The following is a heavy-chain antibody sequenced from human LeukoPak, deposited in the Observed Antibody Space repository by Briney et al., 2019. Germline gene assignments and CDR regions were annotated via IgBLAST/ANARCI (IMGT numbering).Heavy chain of an antibody. CDR2: ISTDSRTI. Sequence: PGRSLRLSCAASGFIFSDYSMSWVRQAPGKGLECVSYISTDSRTIYYADSVKGRFTISRDNAKNSLYLQMNSLRAEDTAVYYCARGPPLFDPWGQGTLVTVSS. CDR3: ARGPPLFDP. V-gene: IGHV3-48*01. CDR1: GFIFSDYS. J-gene: IGHJ5*02.